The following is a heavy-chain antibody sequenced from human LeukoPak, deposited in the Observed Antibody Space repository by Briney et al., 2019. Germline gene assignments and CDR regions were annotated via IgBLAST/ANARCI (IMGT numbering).Heavy chain of an antibody. CDR2: ISSSSTTI. V-gene: IGHV3-48*04. Sequence: GGSLRLSCAASGFTFSTYSMNWVRQAPGKGLEWVSYISSSSTTIYYADSVKGRFTISRDNAKNSLYLQMNSLRAEDTAVYYCARDAGYYGYFQHWGQGTLVTVSS. CDR3: ARDAGYYGYFQH. CDR1: GFTFSTYS. D-gene: IGHD3-9*01. J-gene: IGHJ1*01.